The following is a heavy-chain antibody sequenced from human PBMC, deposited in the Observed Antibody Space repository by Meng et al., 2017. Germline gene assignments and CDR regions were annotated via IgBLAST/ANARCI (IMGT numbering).Heavy chain of an antibody. D-gene: IGHD5-24*01. Sequence: INLKESGPTLVKPTQTLTLTCTFSGFSLSTSGVGVGWIRQPPGKALEWLALIYWDDDKRYSPSLKSRLTITKDTSKNQVVLTMTNMDPVDTATYYCAHRPNVEMATYHFDYWGQGTLVTVSS. CDR1: GFSLSTSGVG. CDR2: IYWDDDK. CDR3: AHRPNVEMATYHFDY. V-gene: IGHV2-5*02. J-gene: IGHJ4*02.